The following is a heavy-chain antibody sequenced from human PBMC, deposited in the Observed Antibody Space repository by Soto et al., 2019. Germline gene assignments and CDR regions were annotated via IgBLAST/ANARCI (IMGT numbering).Heavy chain of an antibody. CDR3: AKDMGAMVRGYHSNAFAI. V-gene: IGHV3-9*01. J-gene: IGHJ3*02. CDR2: ISWNSGSI. Sequence: PGGAVRLSCAASGFTFDDYAMRWVRQAPGKGLEWVSGISWNSGSIGYADSVKGRFTISRDNAKNSLYLQMNSLRAEDTALYYCAKDMGAMVRGYHSNAFAIWGQGTMVTVSS. D-gene: IGHD3-10*01. CDR1: GFTFDDYA.